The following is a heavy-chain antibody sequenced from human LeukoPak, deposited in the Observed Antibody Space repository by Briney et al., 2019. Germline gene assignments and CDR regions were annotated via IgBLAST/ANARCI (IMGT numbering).Heavy chain of an antibody. CDR1: VYTLTELS. J-gene: IGHJ6*03. D-gene: IGHD6-13*01. V-gene: IGHV1-24*01. CDR2: FDPEDGET. Sequence: ASVKVSCKVSVYTLTELSMHWVRQAPGKGLEWMGGFDPEDGETIYAQKFQGRVTMTEGTSTDTAYMELSSLRSEDTAVYYCATAPSSSWYGGDYYYYYMDVWGKGTTVTVSS. CDR3: ATAPSSSWYGGDYYYYYMDV.